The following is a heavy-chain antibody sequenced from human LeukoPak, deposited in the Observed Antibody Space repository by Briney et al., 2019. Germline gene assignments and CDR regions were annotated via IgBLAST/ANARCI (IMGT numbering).Heavy chain of an antibody. V-gene: IGHV3-21*01. J-gene: IGHJ4*02. D-gene: IGHD3-22*01. CDR2: ISTSSSYI. Sequence: GGSLRLSCAASGFTFSSYSMNWVRQAPGKGLEWVSSISTSSSYIFYADSVKGRFTISRDNAKNSLYLQMNSLRAEDTAVYYCASRPILYYDSSGYYYANDYWGQGTLVTVSS. CDR3: ASRPILYYDSSGYYYANDY. CDR1: GFTFSSYS.